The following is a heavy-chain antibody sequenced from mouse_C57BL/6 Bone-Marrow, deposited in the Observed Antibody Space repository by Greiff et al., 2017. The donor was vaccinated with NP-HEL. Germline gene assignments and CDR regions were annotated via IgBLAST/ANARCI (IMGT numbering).Heavy chain of an antibody. Sequence: DVQLQESGPGLAKPSQTLSLTCSVTGYSITSDYWNWIRKFPGNKLEYMGYISYSGSTYYNPSLKSRISITRDTSKNQYYLQLNSVTTEDTATYYCARSPITTVVYWYFDVWGTGTTVTVSS. CDR2: ISYSGST. V-gene: IGHV3-8*01. CDR3: ARSPITTVVYWYFDV. J-gene: IGHJ1*03. D-gene: IGHD1-1*01. CDR1: GYSITSDY.